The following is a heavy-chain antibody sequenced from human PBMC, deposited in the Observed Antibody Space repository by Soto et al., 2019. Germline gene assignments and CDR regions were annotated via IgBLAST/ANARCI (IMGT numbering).Heavy chain of an antibody. Sequence: EVQLLESGGGLVQPGGSLRLSCAASGFAFSNYAMTWLRQAPGKGLEWVSGITGSGSTYYAESVKGRFTISRDNSKNERFLQLHSLRADDAAVYFCAKKAVTVPISPFWDCWGQGTLVAVSS. J-gene: IGHJ4*02. D-gene: IGHD1-1*01. CDR1: GFAFSNYA. CDR3: AKKAVTVPISPFWDC. V-gene: IGHV3-23*01. CDR2: ITGSGST.